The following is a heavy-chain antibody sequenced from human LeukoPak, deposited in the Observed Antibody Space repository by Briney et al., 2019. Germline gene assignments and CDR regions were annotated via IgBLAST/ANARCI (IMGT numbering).Heavy chain of an antibody. CDR1: GFTFSTYA. CDR2: VSDTGGT. J-gene: IGHJ4*02. CDR3: AKGSGYDTDFDY. Sequence: PGGSLRLSCATSGFTFSTYAMSWVRQAPGKGLEWISGVSDTGGTYYADSVTGRFTISRDNSKNTLYLQMNSLTAEDTAVYYCAKGSGYDTDFDYWGQGTLVTVSS. V-gene: IGHV3-23*01. D-gene: IGHD3-9*01.